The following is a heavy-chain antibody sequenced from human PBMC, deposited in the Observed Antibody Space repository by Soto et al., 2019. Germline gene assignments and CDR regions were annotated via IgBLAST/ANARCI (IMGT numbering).Heavy chain of an antibody. Sequence: PSETLSLTCTVSGGSISSYYWSWIRQPPGKGLEWIGYIYYSGSTNYNPSLKSRVTISVDTSKNQFSLKLSSVTAADTAVYYCASSYYYDSSGYYLTWGQGALVTVSS. CDR1: GGSISSYY. J-gene: IGHJ5*02. CDR2: IYYSGST. CDR3: ASSYYYDSSGYYLT. V-gene: IGHV4-59*01. D-gene: IGHD3-22*01.